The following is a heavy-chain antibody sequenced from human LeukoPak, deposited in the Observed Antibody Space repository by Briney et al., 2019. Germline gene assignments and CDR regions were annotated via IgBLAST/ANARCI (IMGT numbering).Heavy chain of an antibody. CDR1: GFTFSSYA. J-gene: IGHJ4*02. D-gene: IGHD6-6*01. Sequence: GGSLRLSCAASGFTFSSYAMHWVRQAPGKGLEWVAVTSSDGITQYYADSVKGRFTISRDNSKNTLYLQMNSLRTEDTAVYYCAKAAEQFVSRSLDCWGQGTLVTVSS. V-gene: IGHV3-30*04. CDR2: TSSDGITQ. CDR3: AKAAEQFVSRSLDC.